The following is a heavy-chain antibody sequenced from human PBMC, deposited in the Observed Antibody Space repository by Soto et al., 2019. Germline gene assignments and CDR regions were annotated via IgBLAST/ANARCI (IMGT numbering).Heavy chain of an antibody. CDR2: IYHSGST. Sequence: QVQLQESGPGLVKPSGTLSLTCAVSSGSISSSNWWSWVRQPPGKGLEWIGEIYHSGSTNYNPSLKSRVTISVDKSKNQFSLKLSSVTAADTAVYYCARATAALTVPAARNPYYYYYYMDVWGKGTTVTVSS. CDR1: SGSISSSNW. D-gene: IGHD2-2*01. CDR3: ARATAALTVPAARNPYYYYYYMDV. J-gene: IGHJ6*03. V-gene: IGHV4-4*02.